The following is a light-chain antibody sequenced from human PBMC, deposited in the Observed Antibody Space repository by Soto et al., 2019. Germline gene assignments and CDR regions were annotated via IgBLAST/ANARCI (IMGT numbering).Light chain of an antibody. Sequence: DIPMTQSPSSLSASVGDRVTITCQASQDISNYLNWYQQKPGKAPKLLIYDASNLETGVPSRFSGSGSGTYFTFTISSLQPEDIATYYCQRYDNVPPTFGQGTKLEIK. J-gene: IGKJ2*01. CDR3: QRYDNVPPT. V-gene: IGKV1-33*01. CDR2: DAS. CDR1: QDISNY.